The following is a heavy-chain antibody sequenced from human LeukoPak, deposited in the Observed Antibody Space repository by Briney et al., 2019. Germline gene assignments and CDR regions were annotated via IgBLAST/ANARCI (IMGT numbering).Heavy chain of an antibody. CDR3: TKASWEGVTTTYFDY. J-gene: IGHJ4*02. V-gene: IGHV3-23*01. CDR2: ISGGGGVT. CDR1: GCIFSNYA. Sequence: GGSLRLSCAVSGCIFSNYAMNWVRQAPGKGLEWVSGISGGGGVTYYADSVKGLFTISRDNSKNTLYLQMNSLRGDDTARYYCTKASWEGVTTTYFDYWGQGTLVPVSS. D-gene: IGHD1-26*01.